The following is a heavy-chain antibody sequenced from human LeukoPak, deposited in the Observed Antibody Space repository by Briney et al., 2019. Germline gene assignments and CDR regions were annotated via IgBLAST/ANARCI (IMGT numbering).Heavy chain of an antibody. J-gene: IGHJ4*02. D-gene: IGHD4-17*01. Sequence: SETLSLTCTVSDGSISSGNYYWSWIRQPAGKGLEWIGRIYTSGSTNYNPSLKSRVTISVDTSKNQFSLKLNSVTAADTAVYYCARGHGDYGTYYFDYWGQGTLVTVSS. CDR2: IYTSGST. CDR1: DGSISSGNYY. V-gene: IGHV4-61*02. CDR3: ARGHGDYGTYYFDY.